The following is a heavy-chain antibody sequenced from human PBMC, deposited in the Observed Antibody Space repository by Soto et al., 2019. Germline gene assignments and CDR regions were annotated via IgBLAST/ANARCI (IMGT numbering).Heavy chain of an antibody. V-gene: IGHV3-53*01. CDR1: GFTVSSNY. J-gene: IGHJ4*02. CDR2: IYSGGST. CDR3: ARDRRGQNYFDS. Sequence: GGSLRLSCAASGFTVSSNYMSWVRQAPGKGLEWVSVIYSGGSTYYADSVRGRFTISRDNAKNSLYLQINSLRAEDTAIYYCARDRRGQNYFDSWGQGTLVTVSS.